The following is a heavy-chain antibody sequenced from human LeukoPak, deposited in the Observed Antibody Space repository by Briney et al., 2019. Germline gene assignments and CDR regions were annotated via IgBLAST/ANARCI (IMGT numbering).Heavy chain of an antibody. V-gene: IGHV3-23*01. Sequence: GGSLRLSCAASGFTFSSYATSGVPHAPGKGLEWVSAISGIGGSTYYADSVKGRFTISTDNTKNTLHLQKNTLRAEDSAVYYCATDTYYYVSGSSAAVRYYYVMDVGGKGTTVTVPS. CDR3: ATDTYYYVSGSSAAVRYYYVMDV. J-gene: IGHJ6*04. D-gene: IGHD3-10*01. CDR2: ISGIGGST. CDR1: GFTFSSYA.